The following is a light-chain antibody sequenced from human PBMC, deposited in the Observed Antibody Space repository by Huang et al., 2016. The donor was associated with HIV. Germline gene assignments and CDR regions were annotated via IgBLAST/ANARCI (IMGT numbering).Light chain of an antibody. Sequence: EIVLTQSPASLSLSPGERAMLSCGASQRVSSRYLAWYQQKPGLPPRLLSSEASVRAPGIPDRFSGGGSGTDFTLTISRLEPEDFAVYYCQQYGSSSYTFGQGTKLEIK. CDR2: EAS. CDR3: QQYGSSSYT. V-gene: IGKV3D-20*01. J-gene: IGKJ2*01. CDR1: QRVSSRY.